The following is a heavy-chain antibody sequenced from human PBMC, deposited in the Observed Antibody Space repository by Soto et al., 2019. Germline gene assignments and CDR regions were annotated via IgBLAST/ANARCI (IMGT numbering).Heavy chain of an antibody. CDR1: GYTFTSYD. J-gene: IGHJ5*02. CDR3: ARYLSHDYGGINNWFDP. D-gene: IGHD4-17*01. CDR2: MNPNSGNT. Sequence: ASVKVSCKASGYTFTSYDINWVRQATGQGLEWMGWMNPNSGNTGYAQKFQGRVTMTRNTSISTAYMELSGLRSEDTAVYYCARYLSHDYGGINNWFDPWGQGTLVTVSS. V-gene: IGHV1-8*01.